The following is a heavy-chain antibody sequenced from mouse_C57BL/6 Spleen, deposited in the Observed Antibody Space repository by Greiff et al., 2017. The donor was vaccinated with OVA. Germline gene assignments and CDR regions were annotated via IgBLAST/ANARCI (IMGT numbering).Heavy chain of an antibody. CDR3: ARYPPVVAEEYAMDY. CDR2: IDPSDSYT. Sequence: QVQLKQPGAELVRPGTSVKLSCKASGYTFTSYWMHWVKQRPGQGLEWIGVIDPSDSYTNYNQKFKGKATLTVDTSSSTAYMQLSSLTSEDSAVYYCARYPPVVAEEYAMDYWGQGTSVTVSS. J-gene: IGHJ4*01. CDR1: GYTFTSYW. V-gene: IGHV1-59*01. D-gene: IGHD1-1*01.